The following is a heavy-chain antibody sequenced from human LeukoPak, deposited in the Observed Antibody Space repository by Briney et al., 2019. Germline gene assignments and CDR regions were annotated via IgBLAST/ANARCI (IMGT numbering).Heavy chain of an antibody. D-gene: IGHD4-23*01. CDR2: IYTSGST. V-gene: IGHV4-4*07. Sequence: SETLSLTCTVSGGSISSYYWSLIRQPAGKGLEWIGRIYTSGSTNYNPSLKSRVTMSVDTPKNQFSLKLSSVTAADTAVYYCAREKEVGTFDYWGQGTLVTVSS. CDR1: GGSISSYY. J-gene: IGHJ4*02. CDR3: AREKEVGTFDY.